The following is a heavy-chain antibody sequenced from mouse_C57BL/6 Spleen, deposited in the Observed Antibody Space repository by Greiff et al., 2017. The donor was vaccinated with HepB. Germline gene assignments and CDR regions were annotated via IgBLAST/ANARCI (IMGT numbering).Heavy chain of an antibody. CDR2: ISYDGSN. Sequence: DVQLQESGPGLVKPSQSLSLTCSVTGYSITSGYYWNWIRQFPGNKLEWMGYISYDGSNNYNPSLKNRISITRDTSKNQFFLKLNSVTTEDTATYYCAREPRFAYWGQGTLVTVSA. CDR3: AREPRFAY. J-gene: IGHJ3*01. CDR1: GYSITSGYY. V-gene: IGHV3-6*01.